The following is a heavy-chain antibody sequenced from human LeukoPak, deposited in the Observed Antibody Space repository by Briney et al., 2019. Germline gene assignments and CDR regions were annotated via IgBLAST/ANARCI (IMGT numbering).Heavy chain of an antibody. CDR3: AKEITCGRFGERCHDY. Sequence: QPGRSLRLSCAASGFTFSSYGMHWVRQAPGKGLEWVAFIRYDGSNKYYADSVKGRFTISRDNSKNTLYLQMNSLRAEDTAVYYCAKEITCGRFGERCHDYWGQGTLVTVSS. CDR1: GFTFSSYG. J-gene: IGHJ4*02. V-gene: IGHV3-30*02. D-gene: IGHD3-10*01. CDR2: IRYDGSNK.